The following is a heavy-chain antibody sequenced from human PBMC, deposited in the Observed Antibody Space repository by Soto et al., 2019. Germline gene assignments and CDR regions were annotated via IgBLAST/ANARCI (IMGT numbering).Heavy chain of an antibody. CDR1: GFTFSNYA. CDR2: ISANGRNA. D-gene: IGHD4-17*01. J-gene: IGHJ4*02. CDR3: AKDLSSLRWLALGAPFDS. Sequence: EVHLLESGGDVVQPGRSLRLSCAASGFTFSNYAMNWIRQAPGKGLEWLSSISANGRNAYYADSVKGRFTISRDRSKNTLYLQLDSLRVEDTAIYFCAKDLSSLRWLALGAPFDSWGQGTLVTVSS. V-gene: IGHV3-23*01.